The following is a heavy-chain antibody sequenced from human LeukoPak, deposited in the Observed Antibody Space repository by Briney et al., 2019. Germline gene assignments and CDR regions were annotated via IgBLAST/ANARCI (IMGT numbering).Heavy chain of an antibody. D-gene: IGHD5-18*01. CDR2: IIPILGIA. V-gene: IGHV1-69*04. J-gene: IGHJ4*02. Sequence: SVKVSCKASGGTFSSYAISWVRQAPGQGLEWMGRIIPILGIANYAQKFQGRVTITADKSTSTAYMELSSLRSEDTAVYHCARVDTAMVIDYWGQGTLVTVSS. CDR1: GGTFSSYA. CDR3: ARVDTAMVIDY.